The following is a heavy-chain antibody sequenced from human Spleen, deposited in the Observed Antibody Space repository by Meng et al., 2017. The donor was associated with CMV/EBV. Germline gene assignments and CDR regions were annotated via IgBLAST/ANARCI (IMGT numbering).Heavy chain of an antibody. CDR2: ISYDGTIK. J-gene: IGHJ4*02. CDR3: ARSVVVPAAMGIDY. D-gene: IGHD2-2*01. V-gene: IGHV3-30-3*01. Sequence: LSLTCAASGFTFSSYAMHWVRQAPGKGLEWVAVISYDGTIKHYADSVKGRFTISRDNSQNMLYLDMNSLRAEGTAIYYCARSVVVPAAMGIDYWGQGTLVTVSS. CDR1: GFTFSSYA.